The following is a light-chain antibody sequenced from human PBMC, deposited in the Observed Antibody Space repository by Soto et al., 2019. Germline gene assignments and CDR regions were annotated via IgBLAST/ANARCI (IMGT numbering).Light chain of an antibody. CDR2: GAS. Sequence: IVLTQSPATLSLSPGERATLSCRASQSVSSTYIAWYQQNPGQAPRLLIYGASSRATGSPDRFSGSGAGTDFSLTISRLEPEDFAVYFCQQYGRSPPFTFGQGTKVEMK. CDR3: QQYGRSPPFT. V-gene: IGKV3-20*01. CDR1: QSVSSTY. J-gene: IGKJ2*01.